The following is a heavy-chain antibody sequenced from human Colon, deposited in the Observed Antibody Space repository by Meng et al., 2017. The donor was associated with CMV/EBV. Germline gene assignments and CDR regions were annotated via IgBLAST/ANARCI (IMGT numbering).Heavy chain of an antibody. Sequence: QVQLVHSGVEVKRPGASMRISCKASGYTFTSHALHWVRQAPGQRLEWMGWIDCGNGNTKYSQKFHDRVTITRDTSATTVYMELSSLKSEDTAVYYCAREPPLGGYFDYWGQGTLVTVSS. D-gene: IGHD2-15*01. CDR1: GYTFTSHA. V-gene: IGHV1-3*01. CDR3: AREPPLGGYFDY. J-gene: IGHJ4*02. CDR2: IDCGNGNT.